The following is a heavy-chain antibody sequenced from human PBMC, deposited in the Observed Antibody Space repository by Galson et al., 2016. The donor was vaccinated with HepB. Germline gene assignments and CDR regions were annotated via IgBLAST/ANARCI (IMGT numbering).Heavy chain of an antibody. D-gene: IGHD1-14*01. J-gene: IGHJ4*02. CDR3: VSPGGEFRN. CDR1: GITVREYN. CDR2: ISSSGSAT. Sequence: SLRLSCAVSGITVREYNMHWVRQAPGKGLEWISFISSSGSATFYADSVKGRFTISRDTAKNSLYLQMNSLRDEDTAIYYCVSPGGEFRNWGQGTLVTVSS. V-gene: IGHV3-48*02.